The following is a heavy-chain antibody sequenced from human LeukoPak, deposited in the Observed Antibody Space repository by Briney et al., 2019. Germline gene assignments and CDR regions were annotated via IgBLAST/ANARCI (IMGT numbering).Heavy chain of an antibody. V-gene: IGHV4-59*08. CDR1: GGSMSTYC. J-gene: IGHJ4*02. Sequence: PSASLSLTCTVSGGSMSTYCWSWVRQPPGKGLECSGYIYYRGSNNYTPSLKRRVTISVDTSKNQFSLKLSSVAAADTAVYYCARVGAYGSGSYDYWGQGTLVTVAS. D-gene: IGHD3-10*01. CDR2: IYYRGSN. CDR3: ARVGAYGSGSYDY.